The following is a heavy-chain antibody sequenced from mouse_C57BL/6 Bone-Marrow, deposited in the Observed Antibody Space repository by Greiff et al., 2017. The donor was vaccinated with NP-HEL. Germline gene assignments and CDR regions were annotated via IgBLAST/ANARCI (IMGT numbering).Heavy chain of an antibody. D-gene: IGHD4-1*01. CDR1: GFNIQNTY. V-gene: IGHV14-3*01. Sequence: EVQLQQSVAELVRPGASVKLSCTASGFNIQNTYMHWVKQRPEQGLEWIGRIDPANGNTKYAPKFQGKATITADTSSNTAYLQLSSLTSEDTAIYYCANWERIFFFAYWGQGTLVTVSA. CDR2: IDPANGNT. CDR3: ANWERIFFFAY. J-gene: IGHJ3*01.